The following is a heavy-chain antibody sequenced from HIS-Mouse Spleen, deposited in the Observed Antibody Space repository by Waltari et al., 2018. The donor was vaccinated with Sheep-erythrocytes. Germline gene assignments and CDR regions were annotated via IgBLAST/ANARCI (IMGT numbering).Heavy chain of an antibody. J-gene: IGHJ4*02. V-gene: IGHV3-23*01. CDR1: GFTFSSYA. Sequence: EVQLLESGGGLVQPGGSLRLACAASGFTFSSYAMSWVRQAPGKGLEWVSAISGSGGSTYYADSVKGRFTISRDNSKNTLYLQMNSLRAEDTAVYYCAKRRTGDGGLDYWGQGTLVTVSS. CDR3: AKRRTGDGGLDY. CDR2: ISGSGGST. D-gene: IGHD7-27*01.